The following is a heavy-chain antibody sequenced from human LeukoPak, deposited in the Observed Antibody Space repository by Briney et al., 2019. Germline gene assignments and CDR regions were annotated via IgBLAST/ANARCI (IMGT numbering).Heavy chain of an antibody. V-gene: IGHV1-46*01. CDR1: GYTFTDYY. J-gene: IGHJ2*01. CDR3: ARDRLSVVISDWYFDL. CDR2: INPRNGGT. Sequence: GASVKVSCKASGYTFTDYYVHWVRQAPGQGLEWVAIINPRNGGTSYAQRFQGRVTMTMDTSTTTVYMELDSLRSEDTAVYYCARDRLSVVISDWYFDLWGRGTLVTVSS. D-gene: IGHD2-21*01.